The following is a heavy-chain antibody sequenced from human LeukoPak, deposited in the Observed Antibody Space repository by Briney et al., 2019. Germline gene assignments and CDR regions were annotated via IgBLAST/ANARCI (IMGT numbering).Heavy chain of an antibody. J-gene: IGHJ3*02. CDR2: ISTGSRTI. V-gene: IGHV3-48*02. CDR3: ARDSSYAFDI. Sequence: PGGSLRLSCAASGFTFSNYNMNWVRQTPGKGLEWVSYISTGSRTISYADSVKGRFTISRDNAKNSLSLQMNSLRDEDTAVYFCARDSSYAFDIWGQGTMVTVSS. CDR1: GFTFSNYN.